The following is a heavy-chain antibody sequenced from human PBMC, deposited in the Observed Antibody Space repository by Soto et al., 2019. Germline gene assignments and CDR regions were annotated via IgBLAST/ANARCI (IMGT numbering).Heavy chain of an antibody. CDR2: ISSSGGRT. J-gene: IGHJ4*02. CDR1: GFIFSNYD. V-gene: IGHV3-23*01. Sequence: LRLSCATSGFIFSNYDMSWIRQAPGKGLEWVSTISSSGGRTNYADSVKGRFTLSRDNSKNTVNLQMNSLRAEDAAVYYCARDPGGSFDSWGQGTLVTVSS. D-gene: IGHD2-8*02. CDR3: ARDPGGSFDS.